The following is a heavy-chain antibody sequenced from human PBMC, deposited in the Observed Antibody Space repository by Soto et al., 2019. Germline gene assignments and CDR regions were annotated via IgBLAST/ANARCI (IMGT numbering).Heavy chain of an antibody. CDR3: ARGLKMATPHRYYFDF. V-gene: IGHV5-10-1*01. Sequence: PGESLKISCQASGFAFTSYWITWVRQMPGRGLEWMGRIDSSDSSTNYSPSFRGHVTISADRSTSTAYLQWNSLKASDTAMYYCARGLKMATPHRYYFDFWGQGTLVTVSS. CDR1: GFAFTSYW. J-gene: IGHJ4*02. D-gene: IGHD5-12*01. CDR2: IDSSDSST.